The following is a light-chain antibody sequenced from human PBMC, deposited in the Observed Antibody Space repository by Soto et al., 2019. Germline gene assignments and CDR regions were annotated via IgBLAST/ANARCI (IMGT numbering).Light chain of an antibody. CDR1: QNIYNY. Sequence: DIQMTQSPSSLSASVGDRVTVTCRTSQNIYNYLNWYQQKPGKAPKLLIYAASSVQSGVPLRFSGTGSGTDFTLTISSLQPEVFATYYCEQTYSTPVTFGQGTRLEVK. V-gene: IGKV1-39*01. J-gene: IGKJ5*01. CDR2: AAS. CDR3: EQTYSTPVT.